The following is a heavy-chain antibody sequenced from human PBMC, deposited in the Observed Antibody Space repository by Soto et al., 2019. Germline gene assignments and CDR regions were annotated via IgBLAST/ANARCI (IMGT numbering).Heavy chain of an antibody. J-gene: IGHJ2*01. D-gene: IGHD3-3*01. Sequence: QITLKESGPTLVKPTQTLTLTCTFSGFSLSTSGVGVGWIRQPPGKALEWLALIYWDDDKRYSPSLKSRLTITKDTSKNLVVLTMTNMDPVDTATYYCAHIPRLRFLEWPITVWGWYFDLWGRGTLVTVSS. CDR1: GFSLSTSGVG. CDR3: AHIPRLRFLEWPITVWGWYFDL. V-gene: IGHV2-5*02. CDR2: IYWDDDK.